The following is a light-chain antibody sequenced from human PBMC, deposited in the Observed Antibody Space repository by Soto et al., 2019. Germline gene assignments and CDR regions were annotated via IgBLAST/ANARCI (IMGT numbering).Light chain of an antibody. V-gene: IGKV1-27*01. Sequence: DIQMTQSPSSLSASVGDRVTITCRASQDIRNYLAWYQQKPGKVPKLLIYSASTLQSGVPSRFSGSGSGTDFTLTISSLQPEDGATYYYQKFNSVPLTFGPGTKVDIK. CDR1: QDIRNY. J-gene: IGKJ3*01. CDR2: SAS. CDR3: QKFNSVPLT.